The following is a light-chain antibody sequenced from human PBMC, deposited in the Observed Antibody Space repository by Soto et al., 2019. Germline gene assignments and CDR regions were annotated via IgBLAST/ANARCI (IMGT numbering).Light chain of an antibody. V-gene: IGKV3D-20*02. J-gene: IGKJ5*01. Sequence: IVLTQSPGTLSLSPGERATLSCRASQSVDDRFLAWYQQKLGQAPRLLIHGASTRATGIPARFSDSGSGTEFTLTISSLQPDDFAVYYCQQRSNWLTCGQGTRLEN. CDR2: GAS. CDR3: QQRSNWLT. CDR1: QSVDDRF.